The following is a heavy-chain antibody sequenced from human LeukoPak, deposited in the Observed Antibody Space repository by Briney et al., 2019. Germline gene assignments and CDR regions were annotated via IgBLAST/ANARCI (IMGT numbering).Heavy chain of an antibody. CDR2: INHSGST. CDR1: GGSFSGYY. V-gene: IGHV4-34*01. J-gene: IGHJ6*04. D-gene: IGHD1-14*01. Sequence: SETLSLTCAVYGGSFSGYYWSWIRQPPGKGLEWIGEINHSGSTNYNPSLKSRVTISADTSKNQFSLKLSSVTAADTAVYYCAIASGYNPGYYYYGMDVWGKGTTVTVSS. CDR3: AIASGYNPGYYYYGMDV.